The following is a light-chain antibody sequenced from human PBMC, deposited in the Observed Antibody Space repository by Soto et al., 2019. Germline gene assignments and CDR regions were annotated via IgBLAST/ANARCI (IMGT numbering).Light chain of an antibody. J-gene: IGLJ1*01. Sequence: QSVLTQPASVSGSPGQSITISCTGTSSDVGGYNYVSWYQQHPGKAPKLMIYEVSNRPSGVSNRFSGSKSGNTASLTISGLQAEDEADYYCSSYTSSSTLGGCVFGTGTKVPV. CDR2: EVS. CDR1: SSDVGGYNY. CDR3: SSYTSSSTLGGCV. V-gene: IGLV2-14*01.